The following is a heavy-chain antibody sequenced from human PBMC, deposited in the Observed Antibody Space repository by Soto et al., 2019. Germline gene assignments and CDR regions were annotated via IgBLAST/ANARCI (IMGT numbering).Heavy chain of an antibody. J-gene: IGHJ4*02. V-gene: IGHV3-21*02. CDR1: GFIFSQYS. Sequence: EVQLVESGGGLVKPGGSLRLSCAASGFIFSQYSMNWVRQAPGKGLEWVSSISSTGALMYYADSVKGRFTISRDDADNALYLQMNRLRVEDTDVYYCARDRLARGIPVAGRIDYWGQGARVTVSS. CDR3: ARDRLARGIPVAGRIDY. CDR2: ISSTGALM. D-gene: IGHD6-19*01.